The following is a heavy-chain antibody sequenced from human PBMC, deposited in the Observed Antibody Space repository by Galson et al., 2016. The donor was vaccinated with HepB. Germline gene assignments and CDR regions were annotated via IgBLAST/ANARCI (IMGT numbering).Heavy chain of an antibody. J-gene: IGHJ4*02. V-gene: IGHV3-30*04. Sequence: SLRLSCAASGFTFSSYAMHWVRQAPGKGLEWVAVISYDGSNKYYADSVKGRFTISRDNSKNTLFLQMNSLRAEDTAVYYCARAVHYYFDYWGQGTLVSVSS. CDR3: ARAVHYYFDY. CDR2: ISYDGSNK. CDR1: GFTFSSYA.